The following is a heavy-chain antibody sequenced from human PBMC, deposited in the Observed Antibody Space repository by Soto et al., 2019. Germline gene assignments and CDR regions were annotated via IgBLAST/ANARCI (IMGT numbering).Heavy chain of an antibody. CDR2: IYYSAST. Sequence: SETLSLTCTVSGGSISSSSYYWGWIRQPPGKGLEWIGSIYYSASTYYNPSLKSRVTISVDTSKNQFSLKLSSVTAADTAVYYCARRPRGMGIAAAGTGYNYWGQGTLVTVSS. D-gene: IGHD6-13*01. CDR3: ARRPRGMGIAAAGTGYNY. J-gene: IGHJ4*02. CDR1: GGSISSSSYY. V-gene: IGHV4-39*01.